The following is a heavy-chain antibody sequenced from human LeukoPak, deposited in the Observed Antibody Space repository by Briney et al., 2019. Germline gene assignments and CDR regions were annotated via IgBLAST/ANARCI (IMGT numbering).Heavy chain of an antibody. V-gene: IGHV4-59*01. CDR1: GGSISSYY. Sequence: PSETLSLTCTVSGGSISSYYWSWIRQPPGKGLEWIGYIYYSGSTNYNPSLKSRVTISVDTSKNQFSLKLSSVTAADTAVYYCARLPIVVVVAATLWGQGTLVTVSS. CDR2: IYYSGST. D-gene: IGHD2-15*01. CDR3: ARLPIVVVVAATL. J-gene: IGHJ4*02.